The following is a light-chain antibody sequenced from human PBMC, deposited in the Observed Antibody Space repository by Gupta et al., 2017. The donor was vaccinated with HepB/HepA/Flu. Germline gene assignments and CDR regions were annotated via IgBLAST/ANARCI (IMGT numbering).Light chain of an antibody. CDR1: QRVSSY. CDR3: QQRSNWLFT. J-gene: IGKJ3*01. CDR2: DAS. Sequence: EIVLTQSPANMSLSPGERATLSCRASQRVSSYLARYQQKPGQAPRLLIYDASNRATGIPARFSGSGSGTDFTLTISSLEPEDFAVYYCQQRSNWLFTFGPGTKVDIK. V-gene: IGKV3-11*01.